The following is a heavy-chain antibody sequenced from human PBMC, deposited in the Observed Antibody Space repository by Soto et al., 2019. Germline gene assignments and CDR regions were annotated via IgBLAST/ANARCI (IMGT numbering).Heavy chain of an antibody. CDR3: ARHPWYSSGGDGGGDY. Sequence: PSETLSLTCAVYGGSFSGYYWSWIRQPPGKGLEWIGSIYYSGSTYYNPSLKSRVTISVDTSKNQFSLKLSSVTAADTAVYYCARHPWYSSGGDGGGDYWGQGTLVTVS. J-gene: IGHJ4*02. V-gene: IGHV4-34*01. CDR2: IYYSGST. D-gene: IGHD6-19*01. CDR1: GGSFSGYY.